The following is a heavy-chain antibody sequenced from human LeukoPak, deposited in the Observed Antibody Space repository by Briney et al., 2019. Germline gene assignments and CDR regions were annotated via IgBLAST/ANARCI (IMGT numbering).Heavy chain of an antibody. D-gene: IGHD6-13*01. CDR3: ARDRAWVYSNPIYYYYYYMEV. J-gene: IGHJ6*03. CDR1: GGTFSSYA. V-gene: IGHV1-69*05. Sequence: ASVKLSCKASGGTFSSYAISWARQAPGQGLEWMGRIIPIFGTANYAQKFQGRVTITKDESTSTAYMELSSLRSEDTAVYYCARDRAWVYSNPIYYYYYYMEVWGKGTTVTVSS. CDR2: IIPIFGTA.